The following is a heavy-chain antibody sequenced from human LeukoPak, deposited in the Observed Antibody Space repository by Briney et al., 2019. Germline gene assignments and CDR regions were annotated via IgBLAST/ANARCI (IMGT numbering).Heavy chain of an antibody. J-gene: IGHJ4*02. CDR3: VRDYSGGWNDY. V-gene: IGHV3-7*01. CDR1: GFPFTKHW. D-gene: IGHD1-26*01. CDR2: IREDGNEK. Sequence: GGPLRLSCAATGFPFTKHWMSWVRQTMGKGLEGVAKIREDGNEKHYVDSAKGRFTISRDNAKNSLFLQMNNLRVDDPAVYYCVRDYSGGWNDYWGQGTLVTVSS.